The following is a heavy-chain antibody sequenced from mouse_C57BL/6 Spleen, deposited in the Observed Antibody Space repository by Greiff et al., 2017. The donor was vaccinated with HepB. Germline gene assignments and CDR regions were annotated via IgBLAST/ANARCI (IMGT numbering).Heavy chain of an antibody. CDR1: GYAFSSSW. D-gene: IGHD1-2*01. CDR3: ARSHYYGLAMDY. CDR2: IYPGDGGT. Sequence: VKLMESGPELVKPGASVKISCKASGYAFSSSWMNWVKQRPGKGLEWIGRIYPGDGGTNYNGKFKGKATLTADKSSSTAYMQLSSLTSEDSAVYFCARSHYYGLAMDYWGQGTSVTVSS. J-gene: IGHJ4*01. V-gene: IGHV1-82*01.